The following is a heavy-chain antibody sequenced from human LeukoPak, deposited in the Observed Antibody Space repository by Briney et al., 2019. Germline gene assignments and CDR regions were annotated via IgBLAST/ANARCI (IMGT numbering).Heavy chain of an antibody. Sequence: PGGSLRLSCAASGFTFSSYAMHWVRQAPGKGLEWVAVISYDGSNKYYADSVKGRFTISRDNSKNTLYLQMNSLRAEDTAVYYCARSRWERSFGYWGQGTLVTVSS. CDR2: ISYDGSNK. CDR3: ARSRWERSFGY. V-gene: IGHV3-30-3*01. D-gene: IGHD4-23*01. J-gene: IGHJ4*02. CDR1: GFTFSSYA.